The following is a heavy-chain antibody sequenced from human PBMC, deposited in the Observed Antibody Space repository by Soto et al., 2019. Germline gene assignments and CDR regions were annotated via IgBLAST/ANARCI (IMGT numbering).Heavy chain of an antibody. V-gene: IGHV4-59*01. CDR1: GGSINSYY. Sequence: SETLSLTCTVSGGSINSYYWTWIRQPPGKGLEWIGHVYYSGSTDYNPSLRSRLTISVDTSKNHFSLNLNSVTAADTALYYCARGYSSKWFRVDYWGQGILVTVSS. CDR3: ARGYSSKWFRVDY. CDR2: VYYSGST. J-gene: IGHJ4*02. D-gene: IGHD6-13*01.